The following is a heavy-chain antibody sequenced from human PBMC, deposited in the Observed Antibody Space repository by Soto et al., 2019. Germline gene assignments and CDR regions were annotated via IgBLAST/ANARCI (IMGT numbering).Heavy chain of an antibody. J-gene: IGHJ4*02. D-gene: IGHD3-10*01. Sequence: ASVKVSCKASGYTFTSFGISWLRQAPGQGLEWMGWISAYNGNTKYAQKLQGRVTMTTDTSMSTAYMELRSLRSDDTAVYYCVRDLGSMVRGIVPLFDYWGQGALVTVSS. CDR3: VRDLGSMVRGIVPLFDY. V-gene: IGHV1-18*01. CDR2: ISAYNGNT. CDR1: GYTFTSFG.